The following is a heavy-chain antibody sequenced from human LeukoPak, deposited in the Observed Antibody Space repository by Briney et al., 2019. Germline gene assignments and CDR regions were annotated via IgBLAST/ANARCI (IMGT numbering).Heavy chain of an antibody. CDR2: ISAYNGNT. Sequence: ASVKVSCKASGYTFTSYGISWVRQAPGQGLEWMGWISAYNGNTNYAQKLQGRVTMTTETSTSTAYMELRSLRSDDTAVYYCARSVVAATRFDPWGQGTLVTVSS. J-gene: IGHJ5*02. CDR3: ARSVVAATRFDP. V-gene: IGHV1-18*01. CDR1: GYTFTSYG. D-gene: IGHD2-15*01.